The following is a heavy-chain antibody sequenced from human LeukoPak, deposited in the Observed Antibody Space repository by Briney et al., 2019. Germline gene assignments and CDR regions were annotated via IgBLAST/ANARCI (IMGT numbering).Heavy chain of an antibody. V-gene: IGHV4-39*01. D-gene: IGHD3-22*01. CDR3: ARQGYFDSSAYYN. Sequence: ASETLSLTCTVSGVSFSSIGYYWGWIRQPPGKGLEWIGSISYSGSTHYNPSLKSRVTMSVDTSKNQFSLKLSSVTAADTAVYYCARQGYFDSSAYYNWGQGTLVTVSS. CDR1: GVSFSSIGYY. CDR2: ISYSGST. J-gene: IGHJ4*02.